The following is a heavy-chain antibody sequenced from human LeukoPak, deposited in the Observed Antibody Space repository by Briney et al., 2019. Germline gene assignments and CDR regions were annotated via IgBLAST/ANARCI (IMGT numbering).Heavy chain of an antibody. CDR3: ARAARIAVAGTYPDY. CDR2: IGSSGSTI. Sequence: GGSLRLSCAASGFTFSSYEMNWVRQAPGKGLEWVSYIGSSGSTIYYADSVMGRFTISRDIAKNSLYLQMNSLGAEDTAVYYCARAARIAVAGTYPDYWGQGTLVTVSS. CDR1: GFTFSSYE. D-gene: IGHD6-19*01. V-gene: IGHV3-48*03. J-gene: IGHJ4*02.